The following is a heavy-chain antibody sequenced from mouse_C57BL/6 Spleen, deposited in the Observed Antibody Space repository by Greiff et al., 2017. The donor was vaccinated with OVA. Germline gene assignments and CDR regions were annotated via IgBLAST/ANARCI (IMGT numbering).Heavy chain of an antibody. J-gene: IGHJ2*01. CDR3: TRSLYDGYYPYYFDY. CDR2: IDPEPGGT. CDR1: GYTFTDYE. Sequence: QVQLKESGAELVRPGASVTLSCKASGYTFTDYEMHWVKQTPVHGLEWIGAIDPEPGGTAYNQKFKGKALLTADKSSSTAYMELRSLTSEDSAVYYCTRSLYDGYYPYYFDYWGQGTTLTVAS. D-gene: IGHD2-3*01. V-gene: IGHV1-15*01.